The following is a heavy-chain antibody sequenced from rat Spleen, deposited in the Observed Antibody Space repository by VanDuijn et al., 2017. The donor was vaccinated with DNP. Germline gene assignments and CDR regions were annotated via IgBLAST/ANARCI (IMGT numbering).Heavy chain of an antibody. CDR3: TRVNYGGYYYVMDA. Sequence: EVQLVESGGGLVQPGRSLKLSCAASGFTFSNYGMHWIRQAPTKGLEWVATFSTRGDDTYYRDSERGRFTISRDNAKSTLYLQINNLRSEDTATYYCTRVNYGGYYYVMDAWGQGASVTVSS. J-gene: IGHJ4*01. D-gene: IGHD1-11*01. CDR1: GFTFSNYG. CDR2: FSTRGDDT. V-gene: IGHV5-19*01.